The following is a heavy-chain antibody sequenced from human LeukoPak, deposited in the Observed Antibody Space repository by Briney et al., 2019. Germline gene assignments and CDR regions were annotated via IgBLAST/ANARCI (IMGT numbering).Heavy chain of an antibody. Sequence: PSETLSLTCTVSGFFVSSGYYWGWIRQPPGKGLEWIGSIYHRGTTCYNPSLKSRVSMSVDTSKNQFSLKLSSVTAADTAVYYCARHQFWANWFDPWGQGTLVTVSS. CDR1: GFFVSSGYY. J-gene: IGHJ5*02. CDR3: ARHQFWANWFDP. V-gene: IGHV4-38-2*02. CDR2: IYHRGTT. D-gene: IGHD7-27*01.